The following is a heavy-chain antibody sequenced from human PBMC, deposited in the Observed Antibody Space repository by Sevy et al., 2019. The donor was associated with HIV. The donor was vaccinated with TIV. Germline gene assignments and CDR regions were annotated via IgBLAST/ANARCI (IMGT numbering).Heavy chain of an antibody. D-gene: IGHD3-10*01. Sequence: SETLSLTCTVSGGSISSSSYYWGWIRQPPGKGLEWIGSIYYSGSTYYNPSLKSRVTISVDTSKNQFSLKLSSVTAADTAMYYCARHLYYGSAYYYYGMDVWGQGTTVTVSS. CDR2: IYYSGST. CDR1: GGSISSSSYY. J-gene: IGHJ6*02. V-gene: IGHV4-39*01. CDR3: ARHLYYGSAYYYYGMDV.